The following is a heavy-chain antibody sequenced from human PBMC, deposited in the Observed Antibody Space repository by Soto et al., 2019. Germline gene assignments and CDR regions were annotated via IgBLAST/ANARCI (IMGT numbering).Heavy chain of an antibody. J-gene: IGHJ5*02. V-gene: IGHV2-5*02. D-gene: IGHD4-17*01. CDR1: GFSLTTSGVG. Sequence: QITLKESGPTLVKPTQTLTLTCTSSGFSLTTSGVGVGWIRQPPGKALEWLALIYWDGDKRYSPFLKTRLTITKDTSQNQVVLKMTNMDPVDTGTYYCVHRIKGDYTLVNWFDPWGQGTQVTVSS. CDR2: IYWDGDK. CDR3: VHRIKGDYTLVNWFDP.